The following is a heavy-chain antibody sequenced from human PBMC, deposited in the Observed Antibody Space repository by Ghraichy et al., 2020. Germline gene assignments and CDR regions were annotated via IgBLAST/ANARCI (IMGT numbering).Heavy chain of an antibody. CDR2: FSSSRSYI. CDR3: AREEAAVAGSCCYYGMDV. V-gene: IGHV3-21*01. J-gene: IGHJ6*02. D-gene: IGHD6-19*01. CDR1: GFTFSSYS. Sequence: GGSLRLSCAASGFTFSSYSMNWVRQAPGKGLVWVSYFSSSRSYIYYADSVKGRFTISRDNAKNSLYLQMNGLRAEDTAVYYCAREEAAVAGSCCYYGMDVWGQGTPVTVSS.